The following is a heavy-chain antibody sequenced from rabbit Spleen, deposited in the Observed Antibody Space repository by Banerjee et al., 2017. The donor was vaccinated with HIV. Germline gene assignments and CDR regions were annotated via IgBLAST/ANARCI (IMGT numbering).Heavy chain of an antibody. CDR1: GVSFSDRDV. CDR2: IYAGSSGST. D-gene: IGHD8-1*01. V-gene: IGHV1S40*01. J-gene: IGHJ4*01. CDR3: AREGYATSPYYLHFNL. Sequence: QSLEESGGDLVKPGASLTLTCKASGVSFSDRDVMCWVRQAPGKGLEWIACIYAGSSGSTYYASWAKGRFTVSKTSSTTVTLQMTSLTAADTATYFCAREGYATSPYYLHFNLWGPGTLVTVS.